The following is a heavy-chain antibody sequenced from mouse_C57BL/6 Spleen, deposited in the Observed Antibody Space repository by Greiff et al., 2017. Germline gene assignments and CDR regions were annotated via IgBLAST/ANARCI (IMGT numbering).Heavy chain of an antibody. CDR2: ILPSIGST. J-gene: IGHJ1*03. Sequence: QVQLQQSGSELRSPGSSVKLSCKDSDSEFFPIAYMCWVRQKPGHGFEWIGGILPSIGSTIYGEKFEDKATLDANTLTNTAYLELNSLTSEYSAIYYCARITTVVAPYWYFDVWGKGTTVTVAS. CDR1: DSEFFPIAY. D-gene: IGHD1-1*01. V-gene: IGHV15-2*01. CDR3: ARITTVVAPYWYFDV.